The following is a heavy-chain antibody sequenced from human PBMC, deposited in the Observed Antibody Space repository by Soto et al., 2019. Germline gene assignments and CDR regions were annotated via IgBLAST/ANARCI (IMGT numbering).Heavy chain of an antibody. D-gene: IGHD3-3*01. CDR3: ARAGGSITIFGVVNRWFDP. V-gene: IGHV4-31*03. CDR2: IYYSGST. CDR1: GGSISSGGYY. Sequence: SETLSLTCTVSGGSISSGGYYWSWIRQHPGKGLEWIGYIYYSGSTYYNPSLKSRVTISVDTSKNQFSLELSSVTAADTAVYYCARAGGSITIFGVVNRWFDPWGQGTLVTVSS. J-gene: IGHJ5*02.